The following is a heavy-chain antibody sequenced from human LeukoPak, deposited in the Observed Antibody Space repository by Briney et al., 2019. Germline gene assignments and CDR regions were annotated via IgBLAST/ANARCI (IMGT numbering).Heavy chain of an antibody. CDR1: GFSFRSYG. V-gene: IGHV3-33*01. CDR3: ARATPGVSDAFDI. CDR2: IWNDASNK. J-gene: IGHJ3*02. Sequence: GGSLRLSCVASGFSFRSYGMHWVRQAPGKGLEWVAVIWNDASNKYYADSVKGRFTISRDNSKNTLYLQMNSLRAEDTAVYYCARATPGVSDAFDIWGQGTMVTVSS. D-gene: IGHD3-10*01.